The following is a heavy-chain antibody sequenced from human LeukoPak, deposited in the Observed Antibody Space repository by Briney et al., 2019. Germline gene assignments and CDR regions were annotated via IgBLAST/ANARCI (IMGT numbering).Heavy chain of an antibody. Sequence: ASVKVSCKASGYTFTDYYMHWVRRAPGQGLEWMGWIHSTSGGTNYAQNFQGRVTMTRDTSITTAYMELTSLTSDDTAVYYCASPSGILGNTYAHWGQGTLVTVSS. CDR2: IHSTSGGT. V-gene: IGHV1-2*02. J-gene: IGHJ4*02. CDR3: ASPSGILGNTYAH. D-gene: IGHD3-10*01. CDR1: GYTFTDYY.